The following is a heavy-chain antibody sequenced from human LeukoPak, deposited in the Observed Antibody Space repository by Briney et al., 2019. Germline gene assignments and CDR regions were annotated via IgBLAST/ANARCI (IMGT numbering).Heavy chain of an antibody. V-gene: IGHV3-7*01. D-gene: IGHD6-19*01. CDR1: GFTFSSYW. J-gene: IGHJ5*02. Sequence: AGGSLRLSCAASGFTFSSYWMSWVRQAPGKGLEWVANIKQDGSEKYYGDSVKGRFTISRDNAKNSLYLQMNSLRAEDTAVYYCARDSSGWYDWFDPWGQGTLVTVSS. CDR3: ARDSSGWYDWFDP. CDR2: IKQDGSEK.